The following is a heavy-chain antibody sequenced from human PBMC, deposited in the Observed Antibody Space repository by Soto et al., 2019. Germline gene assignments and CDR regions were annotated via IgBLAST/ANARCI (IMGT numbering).Heavy chain of an antibody. CDR3: ARVGYYYDSSGYYLSFDY. CDR1: GYTFTSYD. V-gene: IGHV1-8*01. D-gene: IGHD3-22*01. J-gene: IGHJ4*02. Sequence: QVQLVQSGAEVKKPGASVKVSCKASGYTFTSYDINWVRQATGQGLEWMGWMNPNSGNTGYAQKCQGRVHMNRNTSISTAYMELSCLRSEDTAVYYCARVGYYYDSSGYYLSFDYWGQGTLVTVSS. CDR2: MNPNSGNT.